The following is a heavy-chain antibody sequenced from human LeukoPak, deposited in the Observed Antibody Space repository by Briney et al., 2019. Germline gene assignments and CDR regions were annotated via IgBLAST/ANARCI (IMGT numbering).Heavy chain of an antibody. J-gene: IGHJ4*02. CDR1: GDSFSSYF. CDR2: MYTSGIT. V-gene: IGHV4-4*07. Sequence: PSETLSHTCTVSGDSFSSYFWSWIRQPAGKGLEWIGRMYTSGITSSNPSLKSRVTMSVDTSKNQFSLNLTSVTAADTAVYYCAREITGTRGVDYWGQGILVTVSS. D-gene: IGHD1-7*01. CDR3: AREITGTRGVDY.